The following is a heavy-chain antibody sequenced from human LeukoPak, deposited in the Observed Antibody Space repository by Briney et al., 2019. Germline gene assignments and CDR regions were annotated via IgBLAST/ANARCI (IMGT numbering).Heavy chain of an antibody. V-gene: IGHV3-23*01. J-gene: IGHJ3*02. D-gene: IGHD3-16*02. CDR1: GFTFSSYA. CDR3: AKGLMITFGGVIVTIRIDAFDI. CDR2: ISGSGGST. Sequence: GGSLRLSCAASGFTFSSYAMSWVRQAPGKGLEWVSAISGSGGSTYYADSVEGRFTISRDNSKNTLYLQMNSLRAEDTAVYYCAKGLMITFGGVIVTIRIDAFDIWGQGTMVTVSS.